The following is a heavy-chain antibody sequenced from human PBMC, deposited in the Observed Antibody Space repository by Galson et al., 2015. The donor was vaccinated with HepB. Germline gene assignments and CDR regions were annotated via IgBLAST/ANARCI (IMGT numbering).Heavy chain of an antibody. Sequence: TLSLTCSVSGDSVRYFYWNWIRQSPGEGLEWIGYINYGGGGTLKYNPSLRSRVSISVDTSRNQFSLRLTSVTAADTATYYCARRGGGNWALWDWGQGTLVTVSS. D-gene: IGHD1-1*01. CDR1: GDSVRYFY. CDR3: ARRGGGNWALWD. J-gene: IGHJ4*02. V-gene: IGHV4-59*02. CDR2: INYGGGGTL.